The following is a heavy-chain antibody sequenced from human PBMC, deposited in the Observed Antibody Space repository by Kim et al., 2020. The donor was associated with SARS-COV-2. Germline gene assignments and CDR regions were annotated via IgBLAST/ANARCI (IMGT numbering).Heavy chain of an antibody. V-gene: IGHV3-7*01. CDR3: ARDAWAQGWTDGFDY. CDR2: INQHGSET. Sequence: GGSLRLSCVASGFTFSTFWMSWVRQAPGMGLEWVANINQHGSETKYVDSVKGRFTIFRDNGKDSVYLQMNNLRAEDRAVYYCARDAWAQGWTDGFDYWGQGTLVTVSS. D-gene: IGHD1-26*01. J-gene: IGHJ4*02. CDR1: GFTFSTFW.